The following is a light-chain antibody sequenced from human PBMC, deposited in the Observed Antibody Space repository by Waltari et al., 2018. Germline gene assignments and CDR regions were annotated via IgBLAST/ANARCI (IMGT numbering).Light chain of an antibody. V-gene: IGLV2-14*01. Sequence: QSALTQPASVSGSPGQSITISCTGTSSHVGGSDHVSWYQQHPGKAPKFMIYDVSNRPSGVSNRFSGSKSGNTASLTISGLQDEDEADYYCSSYTSSSTRVFGTGTKVTVL. J-gene: IGLJ1*01. CDR3: SSYTSSSTRV. CDR1: SSHVGGSDH. CDR2: DVS.